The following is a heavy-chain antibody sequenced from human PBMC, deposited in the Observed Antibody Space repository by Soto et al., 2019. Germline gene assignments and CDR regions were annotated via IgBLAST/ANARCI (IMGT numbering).Heavy chain of an antibody. CDR2: IIPMFGTA. Sequence: QVQLVQSGAEVKKPGSSVKVSCKASGDTFSSYAISWVRQAPGQGLEWMGGIIPMFGTANYAQKFQGRVTITADESTGTAYMDLGSLRSEDTAVYYCARERYCSSTSCLDYYYYGMNVWGQGTTVTVSS. J-gene: IGHJ6*02. V-gene: IGHV1-69*01. CDR3: ARERYCSSTSCLDYYYYGMNV. CDR1: GDTFSSYA. D-gene: IGHD2-2*01.